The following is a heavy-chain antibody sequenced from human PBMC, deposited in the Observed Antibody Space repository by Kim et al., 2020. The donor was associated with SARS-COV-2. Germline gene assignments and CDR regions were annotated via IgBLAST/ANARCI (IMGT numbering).Heavy chain of an antibody. CDR3: ARGSDQIFRLRGICDILTGYYPQYYYYGMDV. CDR2: IIPIFGTA. J-gene: IGHJ6*02. CDR1: GGTFSSYA. Sequence: VKVSCKASGGTFSSYAISWVRQAPGQGLEWMGGIIPIFGTANYAQKFQGRVTITADESTSTAYMELSSMRSEDTAVYYCARGSDQIFRLRGICDILTGYYPQYYYYGMDVWGQGTTVTVSS. D-gene: IGHD3-9*01. V-gene: IGHV1-69*01.